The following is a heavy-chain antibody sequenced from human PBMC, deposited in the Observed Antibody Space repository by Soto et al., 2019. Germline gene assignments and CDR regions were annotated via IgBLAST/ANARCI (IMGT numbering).Heavy chain of an antibody. D-gene: IGHD3-10*02. J-gene: IGHJ5*01. CDR2: IFYSGST. Sequence: QVQLQESGPGLVKPSETLSLTCTVSGGSISSYYWSWIRQPPGKGLEWIGFIFYSGSTSYNPSLRSRVTIPIDTAEYQFSPKLTSVTAADTAVYYCASMIGDPVLSFDSWGQGTRVAVSS. CDR1: GGSISSYY. CDR3: ASMIGDPVLSFDS. V-gene: IGHV4-59*01.